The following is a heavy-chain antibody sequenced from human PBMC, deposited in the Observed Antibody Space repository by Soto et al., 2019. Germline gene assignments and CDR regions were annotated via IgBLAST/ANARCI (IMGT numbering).Heavy chain of an antibody. V-gene: IGHV4-59*08. Sequence: PSETLSLTCTVSGGSICSYYWSWIRQPPGKGLEWIGYIYYSGSTNYNPSLKSRVTISVDTSKNQLSLKLSSVTAADTAVYYCARLYCSGGSCYPEYFQHWGQGTLVTVSS. J-gene: IGHJ1*01. CDR2: IYYSGST. D-gene: IGHD2-15*01. CDR1: GGSICSYY. CDR3: ARLYCSGGSCYPEYFQH.